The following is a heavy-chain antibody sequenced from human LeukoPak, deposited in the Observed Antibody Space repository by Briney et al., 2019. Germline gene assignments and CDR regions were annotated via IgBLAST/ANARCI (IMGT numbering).Heavy chain of an antibody. CDR2: IYYSGST. D-gene: IGHD3-22*01. Sequence: SETLSLTCTVSGGSTSSYYWSWIRQPPGKGLEWIGYIYYSGSTNYNPSLKSRVTISVDTSKNQFSLKLSSVTAADTAVYYCARVFGHSPRRREYYYDSSGYFGAPDAFDIWGQGTMVTVSS. CDR1: GGSTSSYY. J-gene: IGHJ3*02. CDR3: ARVFGHSPRRREYYYDSSGYFGAPDAFDI. V-gene: IGHV4-59*01.